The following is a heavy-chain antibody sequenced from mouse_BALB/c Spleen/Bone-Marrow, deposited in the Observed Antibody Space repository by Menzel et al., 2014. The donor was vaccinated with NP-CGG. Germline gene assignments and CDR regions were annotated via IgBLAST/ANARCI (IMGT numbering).Heavy chain of an antibody. V-gene: IGHV4-1*02. CDR3: ARLYYDYDDVFYWYFDV. Sequence: EVKVEESGGGLVQPGGSLKLSCAASGFDFSRYWTSWVRQAPGKGLEWIGEINPDSSTINYTPSLKDKFIISRDNAKNTLYLQMSKVRSEDTALYYCARLYYDYDDVFYWYFDVWGAGTTVTVSS. CDR2: INPDSSTI. CDR1: GFDFSRYW. D-gene: IGHD2-4*01. J-gene: IGHJ1*01.